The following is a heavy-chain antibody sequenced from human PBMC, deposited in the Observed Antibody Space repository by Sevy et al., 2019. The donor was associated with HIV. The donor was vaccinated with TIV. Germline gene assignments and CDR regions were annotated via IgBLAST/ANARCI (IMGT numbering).Heavy chain of an antibody. CDR1: GGSFNDYY. D-gene: IGHD1-1*01. Sequence: SETLSLTCGVSGGSFNDYYWAWVRQSPEKGLEWIGEINHGGTTNYNPSLQSRLAISVDMSKRQFSLKINSVTAADTALYYCVMERRDYYYFMDLWGKGTTVTVSS. CDR3: VMERRDYYYFMDL. V-gene: IGHV4-34*01. J-gene: IGHJ6*04. CDR2: INHGGTT.